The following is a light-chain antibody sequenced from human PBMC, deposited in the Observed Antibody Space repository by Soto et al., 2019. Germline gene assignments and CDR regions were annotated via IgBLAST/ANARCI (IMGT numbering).Light chain of an antibody. CDR2: SNN. CDR1: SSNIGSNT. Sequence: QSVLTQPPSASGTPGQRVTISCSGSSSNIGSNTVNWYQQLPGTAPKLLIYSNNQRPSGVPDRFSGSKSGTSAPLGISGLQSEDEADYYCAAWDDSLNAVVFGGGTKLTVL. V-gene: IGLV1-44*01. CDR3: AAWDDSLNAVV. J-gene: IGLJ2*01.